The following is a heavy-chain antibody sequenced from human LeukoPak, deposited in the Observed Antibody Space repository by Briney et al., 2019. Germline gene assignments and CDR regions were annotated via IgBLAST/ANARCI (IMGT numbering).Heavy chain of an antibody. D-gene: IGHD5-18*01. CDR1: GFIFSSYV. V-gene: IGHV3-48*03. J-gene: IGHJ4*02. CDR2: ISSSGNTI. CDR3: AREEYSYGCPDY. Sequence: GGSLRLSCAASGFIFSSYVMNWVRQAPGKGLEWVANISSSGNTINYADSVKGRFTISRDNAKNSLYLQMNSLRAEDTAVYYCAREEYSYGCPDYWGQGTLVTVSS.